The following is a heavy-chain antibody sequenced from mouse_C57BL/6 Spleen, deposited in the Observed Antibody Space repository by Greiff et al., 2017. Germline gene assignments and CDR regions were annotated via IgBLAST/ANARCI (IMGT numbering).Heavy chain of an antibody. J-gene: IGHJ4*01. CDR3: ARSGNLYAMDY. V-gene: IGHV1-4*01. Sequence: QVQLQQSGAELARPGASVKMSCKASGYTFTSYTMHWVKQRPGQGLEWIGYINPSSGYTKYNQKFKDKATLTADKSSGTAYMQLSSLTSEDSAVYYCARSGNLYAMDYWGQGTSVTVSS. CDR1: GYTFTSYT. D-gene: IGHD2-1*01. CDR2: INPSSGYT.